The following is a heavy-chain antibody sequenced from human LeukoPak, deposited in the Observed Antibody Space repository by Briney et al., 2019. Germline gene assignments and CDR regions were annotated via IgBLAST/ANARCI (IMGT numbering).Heavy chain of an antibody. D-gene: IGHD3-10*01. J-gene: IGHJ4*02. CDR1: GGSISSSNW. V-gene: IGHV4-4*02. CDR3: ARDLAVRGFMFDY. Sequence: SGTLSLTCAVSGGSISSSNWWSWVRQPPGRGLEGLGEIYHSGSTNYNPSLKSRVTISVDKSKNQFSLKLSSVTAADTAVYYCARDLAVRGFMFDYWGQGTLVTVSS. CDR2: IYHSGST.